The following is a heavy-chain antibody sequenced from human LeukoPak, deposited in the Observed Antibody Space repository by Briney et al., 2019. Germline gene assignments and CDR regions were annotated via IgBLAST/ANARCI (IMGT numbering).Heavy chain of an antibody. J-gene: IGHJ4*02. Sequence: GGSLRLSCTASGFTFITYTMNWVRQAPGKGLQWVSSIIPNSNYKYYEDSVRGRFIISRDNAKNSLYLQMDSLRAEDTAIYYCATDPSYSGTAYFNFWGQGTLVTVSS. CDR1: GFTFITYT. D-gene: IGHD1-26*01. V-gene: IGHV3-21*01. CDR3: ATDPSYSGTAYFNF. CDR2: IIPNSNYK.